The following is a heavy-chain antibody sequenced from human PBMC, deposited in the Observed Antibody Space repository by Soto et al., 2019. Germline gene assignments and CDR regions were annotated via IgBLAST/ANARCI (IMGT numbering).Heavy chain of an antibody. Sequence: TLSLTCAMSGESVASNSAAWNWIRPSPSRGLEWLGRTYYRSKWYNDYAVSVKGRITINPDTSKNQFSLQLNSVTPEDTAVYYCARVSGTPNYYYGMDVWGQGTTVTVSS. CDR1: GESVASNSAA. CDR3: ARVSGTPNYYYGMDV. J-gene: IGHJ6*02. V-gene: IGHV6-1*01. D-gene: IGHD1-7*01. CDR2: TYYRSKWYN.